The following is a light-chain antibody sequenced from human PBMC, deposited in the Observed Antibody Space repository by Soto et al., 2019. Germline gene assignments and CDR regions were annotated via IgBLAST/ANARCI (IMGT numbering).Light chain of an antibody. CDR3: QQYGSSPLT. V-gene: IGKV3-20*01. CDR1: QSVSSSY. CDR2: GAS. Sequence: EIVLTQSPGTLSLSPGEIATLSCRASQSVSSSYLAWYQQKPGQAPRLLIYGASSRATGIPDRFSGSGSGTDFTLTISRLEPEDFAVYFCQQYGSSPLTFGRGTKVEIK. J-gene: IGKJ4*01.